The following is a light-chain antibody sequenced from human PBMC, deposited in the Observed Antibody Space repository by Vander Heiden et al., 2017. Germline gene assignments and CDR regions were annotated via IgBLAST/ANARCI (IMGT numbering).Light chain of an antibody. V-gene: IGLV2-14*01. CDR3: NSRTPTTHVV. CDR1: LNDIGADNY. J-gene: IGLJ3*02. CDR2: DVI. Sequence: ALPQPASVPGSPGQSITISCTGSLNDIGADNYVSWYQQHPGKAPKLIIYDVIYRPSGISDRFSGSKSGNTASLSISGLQPEDEADYYCNSRTPTTHVVFGGGTKVTVL.